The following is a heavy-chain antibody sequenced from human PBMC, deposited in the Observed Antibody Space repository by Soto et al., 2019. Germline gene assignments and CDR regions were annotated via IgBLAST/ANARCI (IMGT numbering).Heavy chain of an antibody. D-gene: IGHD3-16*02. J-gene: IGHJ6*03. CDR1: GFTFSSYW. CDR2: IKQDGSEK. V-gene: IGHV3-7*01. CDR3: ARGGSLGRYYYYYMDV. Sequence: EVQLVESGGGLVQPGGSLRLSCAASGFTFSSYWMSWVRQAPGKGLEWVANIKQDGSEKYYVDSVKGRFTISRDNAKNSLHLQMNGLRAEDTAVYYCARGGSLGRYYYYYMDVWGKGTTVTVSS.